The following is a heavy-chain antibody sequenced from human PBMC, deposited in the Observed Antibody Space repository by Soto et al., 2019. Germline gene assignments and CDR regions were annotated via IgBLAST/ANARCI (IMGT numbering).Heavy chain of an antibody. J-gene: IGHJ4*02. CDR2: FNADNGHT. D-gene: IGHD3-22*01. Sequence: QVQLVQSGAEVKKPGASVKVSCKASGYTFTTYAIHWVRQAPGQRPERMGWFNADNGHTRYSQKFQGRVTITRDTSATTAYMELSSLRSDDTAVYYCATDPHYYDTTGYCLDNWGQGTLVTVSS. CDR3: ATDPHYYDTTGYCLDN. CDR1: GYTFTTYA. V-gene: IGHV1-3*01.